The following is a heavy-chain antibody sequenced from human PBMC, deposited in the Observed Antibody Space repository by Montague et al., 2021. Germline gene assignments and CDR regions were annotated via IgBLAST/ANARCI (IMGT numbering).Heavy chain of an antibody. Sequence: SLRLSCAASGFNFDNYAMHWVRQVPRKGLEWVSGIKWNSGLIGYADSVKGRFTISRDNMKNSLYLQMNSLRAEDTAFYYCARRDSLDIWGQGTMVTVSS. V-gene: IGHV3-9*01. J-gene: IGHJ3*02. CDR3: ARRDSLDI. CDR2: IKWNSGLI. CDR1: GFNFDNYA.